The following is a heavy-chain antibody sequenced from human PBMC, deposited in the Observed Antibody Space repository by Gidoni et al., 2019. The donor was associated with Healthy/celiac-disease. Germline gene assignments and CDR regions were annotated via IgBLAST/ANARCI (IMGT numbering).Heavy chain of an antibody. D-gene: IGHD3-10*01. CDR3: ARVGENYYYYMDV. V-gene: IGHV3-7*03. CDR2: IKQDGSEK. J-gene: IGHJ6*03. CDR1: GFTFSSYW. Sequence: EVQLVESGGGLVQPGGSLRLSCAASGFTFSSYWMSWVRQAPGKGLEWVANIKQDGSEKYYVDSVKGRFTISRDNAKNSLYLQMNSLRAEDTSVYYCARVGENYYYYMDVWGKGTTVTVSS.